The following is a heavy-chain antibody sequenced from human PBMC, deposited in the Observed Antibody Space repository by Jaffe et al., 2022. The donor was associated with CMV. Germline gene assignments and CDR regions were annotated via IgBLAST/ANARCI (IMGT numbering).Heavy chain of an antibody. J-gene: IGHJ4*02. CDR1: GGSISSSSYY. CDR3: ARGGPVEAVVAAAADY. CDR2: IYYSGST. Sequence: QLQLQESGPGLVKPSETLSLTCTVSGGSISSSSYYWGWIRQPPGKGLEWIGSIYYSGSTYYNPSLKSRVTISVDTSKNQFSLKLSSVTAADTAVYYCARGGPVEAVVAAAADYWGQGTLVTVSS. V-gene: IGHV4-39*01. D-gene: IGHD6-13*01.